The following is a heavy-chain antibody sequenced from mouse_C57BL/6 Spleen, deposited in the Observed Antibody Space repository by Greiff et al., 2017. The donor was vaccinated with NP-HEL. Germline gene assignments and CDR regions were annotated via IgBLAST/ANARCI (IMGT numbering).Heavy chain of an antibody. CDR3: ARGDTTVPWYFDY. CDR2: INPNNGGT. V-gene: IGHV1-26*01. J-gene: IGHJ2*01. D-gene: IGHD1-1*01. Sequence: EVQLQQSGPELVKPGASVKISCKASGYTFTDYYMNWVKQSHGKSLEWIGDINPNNGGTSYNQKFKGKATLTVDKSSSTAYMELRSLTSEDSAVYYCARGDTTVPWYFDYWGQGTTLTVSS. CDR1: GYTFTDYY.